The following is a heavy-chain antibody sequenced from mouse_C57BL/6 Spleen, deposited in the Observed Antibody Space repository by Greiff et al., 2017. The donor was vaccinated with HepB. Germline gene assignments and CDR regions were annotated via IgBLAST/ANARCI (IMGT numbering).Heavy chain of an antibody. Sequence: VKLMESGPGLVAPSQCLSITCNVSGFSLTSYGVDWVRQPPGKGLEWLGVIWGGGSTNYNSALMSRLSISKDNSKSQVFLKMNSLQTDDTAMYYCAKLTTVVDYYAMAYWGQGTSVTVSS. D-gene: IGHD1-1*01. CDR2: IWGGGST. CDR1: GFSLTSYG. V-gene: IGHV2-9*01. J-gene: IGHJ4*01. CDR3: AKLTTVVDYYAMAY.